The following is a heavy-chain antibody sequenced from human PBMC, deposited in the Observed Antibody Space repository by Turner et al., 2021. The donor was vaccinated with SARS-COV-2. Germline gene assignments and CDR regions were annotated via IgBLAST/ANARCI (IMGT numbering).Heavy chain of an antibody. CDR3: AKDYAYYGSGSYPDY. J-gene: IGHJ4*02. CDR2: IRGSGDST. CDR1: GFTFSNYA. Sequence: EVQLLESGGGLVQPGGFLRLSCAASGFTFSNYAMTWVRQAPGKGLEWVSGIRGSGDSTFYADSVKGRFTISRDNSKHTLFLQMNSLRAEDTAVYYCAKDYAYYGSGSYPDYWGQGTLVTVSS. D-gene: IGHD3-10*01. V-gene: IGHV3-23*01.